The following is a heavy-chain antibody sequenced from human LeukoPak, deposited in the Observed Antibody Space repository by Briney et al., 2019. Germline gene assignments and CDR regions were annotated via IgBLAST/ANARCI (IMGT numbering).Heavy chain of an antibody. CDR3: ARGSSSSTPSFDY. Sequence: PSETLSLTCTVSGGSISSYYWSWIRQPPAKGLEWIGYIYYSGSTNYNPSLKSRVTISVDTSKNQFSLKLSSVTAADTAVYYCARGSSSSTPSFDYWGQGTLVTVSS. CDR2: IYYSGST. CDR1: GGSISSYY. D-gene: IGHD6-13*01. V-gene: IGHV4-59*01. J-gene: IGHJ4*02.